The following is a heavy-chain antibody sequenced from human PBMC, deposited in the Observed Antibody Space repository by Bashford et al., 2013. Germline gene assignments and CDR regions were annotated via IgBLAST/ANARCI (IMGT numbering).Heavy chain of an antibody. D-gene: IGHD2-2*01. J-gene: IGHJ4*02. CDR1: EYSFTSYW. V-gene: IGHV5-10-1*01. Sequence: GESLKISCKDSEYSFTSYWIGWVRQMPGKGLEWMGRIDPSDSYTDYNSSFQGHVTISTDNSISTAYLQWSSLKASDTALYYCARQSRLYCRSTYCYDYWAQGTLVTVSS. CDR3: ARQSRLYCRSTYCYDY. CDR2: IDPSDSYT.